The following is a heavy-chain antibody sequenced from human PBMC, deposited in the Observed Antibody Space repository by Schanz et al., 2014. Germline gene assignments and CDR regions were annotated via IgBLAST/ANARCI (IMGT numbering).Heavy chain of an antibody. CDR2: INQDGSEK. V-gene: IGHV3-7*01. D-gene: IGHD1-1*01. CDR1: GFTFSSYC. J-gene: IGHJ4*02. Sequence: EVQLVESGGGLVQPGGSLRLSCAAPGFTFSSYCINWVRQAPGKGLEWVANINQDGSEKYYVDSVKGRFTISRDNAKKSLYLQMNGLRAEDTAVFYCARDGAELYYFDDWGQGTLVTVSS. CDR3: ARDGAELYYFDD.